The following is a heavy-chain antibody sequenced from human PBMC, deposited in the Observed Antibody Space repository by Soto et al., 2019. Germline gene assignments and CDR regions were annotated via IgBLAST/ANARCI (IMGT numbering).Heavy chain of an antibody. Sequence: GGSLRLSCAASGFTFSSYAMSWVRQAPGKGLEWVSAISGSGGSTYYADSVKGRFTISRDNSKNTLYLQMNSLRAEDTAVYYCAKDSVSGCESLVSTISHFDYWGQGTLVTVSS. V-gene: IGHV3-23*01. J-gene: IGHJ4*02. CDR3: AKDSVSGCESLVSTISHFDY. CDR2: ISGSGGST. D-gene: IGHD5-12*01. CDR1: GFTFSSYA.